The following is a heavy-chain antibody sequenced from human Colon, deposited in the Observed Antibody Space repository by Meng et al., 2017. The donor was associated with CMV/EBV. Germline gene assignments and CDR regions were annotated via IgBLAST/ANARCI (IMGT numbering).Heavy chain of an antibody. CDR1: GGSINTGGHY. CDR3: ARGVTMITAGMDV. V-gene: IGHV4-31*03. J-gene: IGHJ6*02. D-gene: IGHD3-22*01. CDR2: IYESGAT. Sequence: SETLSLTCTVSGGSINTGGHYWSWVRQHPGKGLEWIGYIYESGATYYNPSLKSRVTITMDTPKNTVSLNLKSVTAADTAVCYCARGVTMITAGMDVWGQGTTVTVSS.